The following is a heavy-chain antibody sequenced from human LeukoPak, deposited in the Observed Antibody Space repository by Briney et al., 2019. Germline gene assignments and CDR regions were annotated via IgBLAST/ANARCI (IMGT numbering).Heavy chain of an antibody. Sequence: ASVKVSCTASGYTVTGYYMHWVRQAPGQGLEWMGWINPNSGGTNYAQKFQGRVTMTRDTSISTAYMELSRLRSDDTAVYYCASIIVGATTRNYWGQGTLVTVSS. CDR3: ASIIVGATTRNY. CDR2: INPNSGGT. CDR1: GYTVTGYY. V-gene: IGHV1-2*02. D-gene: IGHD1-26*01. J-gene: IGHJ4*02.